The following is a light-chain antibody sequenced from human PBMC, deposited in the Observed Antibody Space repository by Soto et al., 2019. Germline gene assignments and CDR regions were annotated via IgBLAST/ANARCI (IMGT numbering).Light chain of an antibody. CDR1: QFNRND. CDR3: LQYYTYPLT. J-gene: IGKJ4*01. Sequence: ATQMTQSPSSLSASVGDRVTITCRASQFNRNDLGWYQQKPGKAPKLLIFAASKLQSGVPSRFIGSGSGTDFTLTISSLQPEDFATYYCLQYYTYPLTFGGGTSVEIK. CDR2: AAS. V-gene: IGKV1-6*02.